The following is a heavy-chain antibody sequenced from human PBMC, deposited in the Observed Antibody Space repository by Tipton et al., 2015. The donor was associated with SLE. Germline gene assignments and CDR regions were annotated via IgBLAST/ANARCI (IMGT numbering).Heavy chain of an antibody. Sequence: TLSLTCTVSGDSISSYYWSWIRQPPGKGLEWIGYIYTSGSTNYNPSLKSRVTISVDTSKNQFSLKLSSVTAADTAVYYCARRVQWLVHWYFDLWGRGTLVTVSS. D-gene: IGHD6-19*01. CDR2: IYTSGST. CDR3: ARRVQWLVHWYFDL. J-gene: IGHJ2*01. V-gene: IGHV4-4*09. CDR1: GDSISSYY.